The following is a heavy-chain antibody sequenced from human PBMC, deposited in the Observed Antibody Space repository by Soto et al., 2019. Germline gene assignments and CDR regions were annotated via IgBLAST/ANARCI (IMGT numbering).Heavy chain of an antibody. CDR3: AHRRLLTFFDY. Sequence: QITLKESGPPLVKPTQTLTLTCSFSGFSLSTSGVGVGWIRQPPGKALEWLALIYWDADKRYSPSLKSRLTITKDTSKNQVVLTMTNMDPVDTATYYCAHRRLLTFFDYWGQGTLVTVSS. V-gene: IGHV2-5*02. J-gene: IGHJ4*02. CDR1: GFSLSTSGVG. D-gene: IGHD3-22*01. CDR2: IYWDADK.